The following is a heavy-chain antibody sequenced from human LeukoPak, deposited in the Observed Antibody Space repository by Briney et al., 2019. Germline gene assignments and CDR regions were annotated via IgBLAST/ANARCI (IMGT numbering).Heavy chain of an antibody. CDR2: ISWNSGSI. J-gene: IGHJ6*02. CDR3: ARAKGLGFGELLRRAGYYYYGMDV. V-gene: IGHV3-9*01. CDR1: GFTFDDYA. Sequence: GGSLRLSCAASGFTFDDYAMHWVRQAPGRGLEWVSGISWNSGSIGYADSVKGRFTISRDNAKNSLYLQMNSLRAEDTAVYYCARAKGLGFGELLRRAGYYYYGMDVWGQGTTVTVSS. D-gene: IGHD3-10*01.